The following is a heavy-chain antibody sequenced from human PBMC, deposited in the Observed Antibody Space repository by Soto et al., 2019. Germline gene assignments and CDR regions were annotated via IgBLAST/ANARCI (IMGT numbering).Heavy chain of an antibody. Sequence: SXKVSFKASGYMXTSYYLNWVRQAPGQGLEWVGRINPSGCSTSYAKKLQVRVAVNRDTSTSTVYIELSSLTSEDTAVYYFTRVLFRYFDFAYWGQGSLVPVSS. CDR1: GYMXTSYY. CDR3: TRVLFRYFDFAY. V-gene: IGHV1-46*01. J-gene: IGHJ4*02. D-gene: IGHD1-1*01. CDR2: INPSGCST.